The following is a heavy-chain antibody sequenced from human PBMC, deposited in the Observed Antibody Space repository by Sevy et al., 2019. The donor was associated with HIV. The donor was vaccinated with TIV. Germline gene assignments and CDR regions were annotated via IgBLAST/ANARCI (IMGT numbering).Heavy chain of an antibody. V-gene: IGHV1-24*01. J-gene: IGHJ6*02. D-gene: IGHD3-10*01. CDR3: RMVRGVIGPFYYYYGMDV. CDR2: FDPEDGET. CDR1: GYTLTELS. Sequence: ASVKVSCEVSGYTLTELSMHWVRQAPGKGLEWMGGFDPEDGETIYAQKFQGRVTMTEDTSTDTAYMELSSLRSEDTAVYYCRMVRGVIGPFYYYYGMDVWGQGTTVTVSS.